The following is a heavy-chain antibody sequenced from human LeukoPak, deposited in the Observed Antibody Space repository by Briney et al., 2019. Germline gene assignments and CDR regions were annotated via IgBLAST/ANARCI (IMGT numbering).Heavy chain of an antibody. V-gene: IGHV4-4*07. D-gene: IGHD3-3*01. Sequence: SETLSLTCTVSGGSISSYYWSWLRQPAGKGLEWIGRIYTSGSTNYNPSLKSRVTISVDTSKNQFSLKLSSVTAADTAVYYCARETDFGGFDYWGQGTLVTVSS. CDR3: ARETDFGGFDY. J-gene: IGHJ4*02. CDR1: GGSISSYY. CDR2: IYTSGST.